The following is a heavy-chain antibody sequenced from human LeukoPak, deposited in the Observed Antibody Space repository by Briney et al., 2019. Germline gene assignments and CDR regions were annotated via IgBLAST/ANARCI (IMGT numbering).Heavy chain of an antibody. V-gene: IGHV4-59*01. D-gene: IGHD6-19*01. CDR1: GGSISSYY. J-gene: IGHJ6*02. CDR2: IYYSGST. Sequence: PSETLSLTCTVSGGSISSYYWSWIRQPPGKGLEWIGYIYYSGSTNYNPSLKSRVTISVDTSKNQLSLKLSSVTAADTAVYYCARDRIAVAGNYYYYYGMDVWGQGTTVTVSS. CDR3: ARDRIAVAGNYYYYYGMDV.